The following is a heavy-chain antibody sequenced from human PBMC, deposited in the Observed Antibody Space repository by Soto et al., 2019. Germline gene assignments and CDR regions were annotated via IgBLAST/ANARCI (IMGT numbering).Heavy chain of an antibody. V-gene: IGHV2-5*02. D-gene: IGHD3-3*01. Sequence: SGPTLVNPTQTLTLTCTFSGFSLSTSGVGVGWIRQPPGKALEWLALIYWDDDKRYSPSLKSRLTITKDTSKNQVVLTMTNMDPVDTATYYCAHTYYDFWSGYQWELYYFGYWGQGTLVTVSS. J-gene: IGHJ4*02. CDR3: AHTYYDFWSGYQWELYYFGY. CDR1: GFSLSTSGVG. CDR2: IYWDDDK.